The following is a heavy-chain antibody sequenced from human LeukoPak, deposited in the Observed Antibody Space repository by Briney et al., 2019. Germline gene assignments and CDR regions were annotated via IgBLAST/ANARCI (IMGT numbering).Heavy chain of an antibody. J-gene: IGHJ4*02. Sequence: GGSLRLSCAASGFTFSSYAMHWVRQAPGKGLEWVSAISSSGGITYYADSLKGRFTISRDNSKNTLYLQMNSLRAEDTAVYYCAKPFYSIGDDYWGQGTLVTVSS. V-gene: IGHV3-23*01. D-gene: IGHD2-15*01. CDR2: ISSSGGIT. CDR3: AKPFYSIGDDY. CDR1: GFTFSSYA.